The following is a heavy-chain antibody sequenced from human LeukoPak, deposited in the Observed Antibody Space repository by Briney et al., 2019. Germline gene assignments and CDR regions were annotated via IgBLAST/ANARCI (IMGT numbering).Heavy chain of an antibody. Sequence: PGGSLRLSCAASGFTFSSYWMSWVRQAPGKGLEWVANIKQDGSEKYYVDSVKGRFTISRDNAKNSLYLQMNSLRAEDTALYYCAKDHSSSSEVAYYYYYMDVWGKGTTVTVSS. D-gene: IGHD6-6*01. V-gene: IGHV3-7*03. CDR2: IKQDGSEK. J-gene: IGHJ6*03. CDR1: GFTFSSYW. CDR3: AKDHSSSSEVAYYYYYMDV.